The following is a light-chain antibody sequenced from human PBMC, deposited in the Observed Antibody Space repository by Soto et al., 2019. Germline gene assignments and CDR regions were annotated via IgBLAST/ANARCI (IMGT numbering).Light chain of an antibody. Sequence: QSVLTQPPSASGSPGQSVAISCTGTTSYVGGYNYVSWYQQHPCKAPKLMIYEVNKRPSWVPDRFSGSRSGNTASLFASGLHAGDEADYYCVSSADGTSVFGTGTKVTVL. CDR1: TSYVGGYNY. CDR3: VSSADGTSV. V-gene: IGLV2-8*01. J-gene: IGLJ1*01. CDR2: EVN.